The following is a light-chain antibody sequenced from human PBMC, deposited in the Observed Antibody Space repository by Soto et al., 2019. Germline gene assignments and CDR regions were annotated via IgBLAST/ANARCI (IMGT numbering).Light chain of an antibody. CDR2: SNN. CDR3: AAWDDSLSGPV. J-gene: IGLJ3*02. CDR1: SSNIENNN. V-gene: IGLV1-44*01. Sequence: QSVLTQPPSASGTPGQRVTIPCSGSSSNIENNNVNWYQQLPGTAPKLLIYSNNQRPSGVPDRFSGSKSGTSASLAISGLQSEDEADYYCAAWDDSLSGPVFGGGTKVTVL.